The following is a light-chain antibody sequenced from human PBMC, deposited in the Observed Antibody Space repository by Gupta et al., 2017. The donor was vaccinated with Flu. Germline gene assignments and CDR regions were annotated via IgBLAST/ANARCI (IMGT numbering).Light chain of an antibody. J-gene: IGKJ4*01. CDR3: QQDDSVPIT. Sequence: DIVMTQSPDSLALSLGERATINCKSSQSVLSSSNNKNYLAWYQQKPGQPPMLLIYWASTRESGVPDRFSGSGSGTDFTLTISSLRPEDVAVYYCQQDDSVPITFGGGTKVEIK. CDR2: WAS. CDR1: QSVLSSSNNKNY. V-gene: IGKV4-1*01.